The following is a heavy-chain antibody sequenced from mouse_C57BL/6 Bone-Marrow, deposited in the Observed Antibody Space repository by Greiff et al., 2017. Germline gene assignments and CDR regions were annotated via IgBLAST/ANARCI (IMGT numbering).Heavy chain of an antibody. J-gene: IGHJ3*01. CDR3: TLYGTQAWFAY. Sequence: VQLKESGAELVRPGASVKLSCTASGFNIKDDYMHWVKQRPEQGLEWIGWIDPENGDTEYASKFQGTATITADTSSNTAYLQLSSLTSEDTAVYYCTLYGTQAWFAYWGQGTLVTVSA. CDR2: IDPENGDT. CDR1: GFNIKDDY. D-gene: IGHD2-1*01. V-gene: IGHV14-4*01.